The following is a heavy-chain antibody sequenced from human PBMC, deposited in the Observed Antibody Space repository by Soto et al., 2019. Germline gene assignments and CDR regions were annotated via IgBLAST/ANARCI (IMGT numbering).Heavy chain of an antibody. CDR2: IYWNDDK. CDR3: AQVGGSGSYYKPFEEREPFDY. J-gene: IGHJ4*02. V-gene: IGHV2-5*01. CDR1: GFSLSTSGVG. Sequence: SGPTLVKPTQTLTLTCTFSGFSLSTSGVGVGWIRQPPGKALEWLALIYWNDDKRYSPSLKSRLTITKDTSKNQVVLTMTNMDPVDTATYYCAQVGGSGSYYKPFEEREPFDYWGQGTLVTVSS. D-gene: IGHD3-10*01.